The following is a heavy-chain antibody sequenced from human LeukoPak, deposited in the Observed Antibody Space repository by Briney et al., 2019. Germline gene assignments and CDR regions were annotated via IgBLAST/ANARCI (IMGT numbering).Heavy chain of an antibody. D-gene: IGHD6-19*01. Sequence: ASVKVSCEASGGTFSSYAISWVRQAPGQGLEWMGWISAYNGNTNYAQKLQGRVTMTTDTSTSTAYMELRSLRSDDTAVYYCASVGLNDAFDIWGQGTMVTVSS. V-gene: IGHV1-18*01. CDR2: ISAYNGNT. CDR1: GGTFSSYA. CDR3: ASVGLNDAFDI. J-gene: IGHJ3*02.